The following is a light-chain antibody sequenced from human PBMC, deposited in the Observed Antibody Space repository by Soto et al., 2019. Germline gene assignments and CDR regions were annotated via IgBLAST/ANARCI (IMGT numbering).Light chain of an antibody. J-gene: IGKJ4*01. V-gene: IGKV4-1*01. CDR2: WEY. CDR1: QIILYSSNNKNY. CDR3: KPSYSAQLP. Sequence: DIVMNQAPDSLAVSLGESATINFKSSQIILYSSNNKNYLVWYQQKPGQPPKVIIYWEYTRESGVNDRFSGSGSGTDFTLTIRSMQAEDVAVYYCKPSYSAQLPLGGGQKVDLK.